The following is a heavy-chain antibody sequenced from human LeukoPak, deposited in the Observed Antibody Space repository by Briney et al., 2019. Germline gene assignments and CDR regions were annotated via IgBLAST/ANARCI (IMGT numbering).Heavy chain of an antibody. CDR1: GGSIRSYY. Sequence: SETLSLTCTVSGGSIRSYYWSWIRQPPGKGRGWIGYIYYSGSTNYNPSLKSRVTISVDTSKNQFSLKLSSVTAADTAVYYCARVDYYDSSGLDYWGQGTLVTVSS. V-gene: IGHV4-59*01. D-gene: IGHD3-22*01. CDR2: IYYSGST. J-gene: IGHJ4*02. CDR3: ARVDYYDSSGLDY.